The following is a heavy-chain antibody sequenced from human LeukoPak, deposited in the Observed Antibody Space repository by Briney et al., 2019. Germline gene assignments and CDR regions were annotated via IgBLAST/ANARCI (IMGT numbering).Heavy chain of an antibody. D-gene: IGHD2-15*01. Sequence: GGSLRLSCAASGFTFSSYEMNWVRQASGKGLEWVSYISSSGSTIYYADSVKGRFTISRDNAKNSLYLQMNSLRAEDTAVYYCARNPPTRSRLLHYYYYGMDVWGKGTTVTVSS. CDR2: ISSSGSTI. J-gene: IGHJ6*04. CDR1: GFTFSSYE. V-gene: IGHV3-48*03. CDR3: ARNPPTRSRLLHYYYYGMDV.